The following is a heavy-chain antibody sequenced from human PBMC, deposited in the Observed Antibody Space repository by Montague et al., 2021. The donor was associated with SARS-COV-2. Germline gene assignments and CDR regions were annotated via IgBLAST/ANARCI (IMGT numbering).Heavy chain of an antibody. D-gene: IGHD2-21*01. CDR2: FYVGGTT. V-gene: IGHV4-61*05. Sequence: SETLSLTCTVSGASISTSLYYWSWVRQPAGKGLEYISRFYVGGTTNSNPSLKSPVIISLDKSKHQFSLNLNSVTAADTDVYFCARALAHFDYWGQGTLVTVSS. J-gene: IGHJ4*02. CDR3: ARALAHFDY. CDR1: GASISTSLYY.